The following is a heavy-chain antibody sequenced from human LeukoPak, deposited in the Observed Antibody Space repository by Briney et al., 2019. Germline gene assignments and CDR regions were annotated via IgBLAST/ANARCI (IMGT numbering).Heavy chain of an antibody. Sequence: GGSLRLSCAASGFTFSSFAMSWVRQAPGKGLEWVSAISGSGGTTYYADSVKGRFTISRDNSKNTLYLQMNSLRAEDTAVYYCARDLGYSGYDYLGFDPWGQGTLVTVSS. CDR2: ISGSGGTT. D-gene: IGHD5-12*01. V-gene: IGHV3-23*01. J-gene: IGHJ5*02. CDR3: ARDLGYSGYDYLGFDP. CDR1: GFTFSSFA.